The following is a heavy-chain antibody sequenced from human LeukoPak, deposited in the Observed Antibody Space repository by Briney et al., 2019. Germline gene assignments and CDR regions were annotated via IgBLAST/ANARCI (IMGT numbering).Heavy chain of an antibody. CDR1: GGSISSGDYY. CDR2: IYYSGST. J-gene: IGHJ5*02. D-gene: IGHD3-3*01. Sequence: SETLSLTCTVSGGSISSGDYYWSWIPQPPGKGLEWIGYIYYSGSTYYNPSLKSRVTISVDTSKHQFYLKLSSVTAADTAVYYCARRVVNWFYPWGQGTLVTVSS. V-gene: IGHV4-30-4*01. CDR3: ARRVVNWFYP.